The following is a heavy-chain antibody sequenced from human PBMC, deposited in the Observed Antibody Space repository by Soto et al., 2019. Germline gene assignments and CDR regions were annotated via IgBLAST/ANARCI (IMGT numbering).Heavy chain of an antibody. CDR2: IYPGDSDT. CDR1: GYSFTSYW. Sequence: PGESLKISCKGSGYSFTSYWIGWVRQMPGKGLEWMGIIYPGDSDTRYSPSFQGQVTISADKSISTAYLQWSSLKASDTAMYYCARHRGTSTGTPPLDYYYGMDVWGQGTTVTVSS. D-gene: IGHD1-1*01. V-gene: IGHV5-51*01. J-gene: IGHJ6*02. CDR3: ARHRGTSTGTPPLDYYYGMDV.